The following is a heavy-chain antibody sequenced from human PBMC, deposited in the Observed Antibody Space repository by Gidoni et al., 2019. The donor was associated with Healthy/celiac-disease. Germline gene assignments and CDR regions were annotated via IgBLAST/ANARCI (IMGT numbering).Heavy chain of an antibody. CDR2: ISGSVVST. J-gene: IGHJ4*02. CDR3: AKDVYYDFWSGYNYFDY. CDR1: GFTFSSDA. Sequence: EVQLLESGGGLVQPGGSLRLPCAASGFTFSSDAMSWVRQAPGKGLGWVSAISGSVVSTYYADSVKGRFTISRDNSKNTLYLQMNSLRAEDTAVYYCAKDVYYDFWSGYNYFDYWGQGTLVTVSS. D-gene: IGHD3-3*01. V-gene: IGHV3-23*01.